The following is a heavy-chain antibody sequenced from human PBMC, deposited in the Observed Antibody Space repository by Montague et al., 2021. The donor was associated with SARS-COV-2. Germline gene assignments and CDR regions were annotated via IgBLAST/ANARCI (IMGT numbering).Heavy chain of an antibody. J-gene: IGHJ3*02. V-gene: IGHV4-4*07. CDR1: GGSISSYY. CDR3: ARGALFYDSSGYYSDAFDI. Sequence: SETLSLTCAVSGGSISSYYWNWIRQSAGKGLEWIGRIYTSGSTNYDPSLKSRVTMSVDTSKNQLSLKLSSVTAADTAVYYCARGALFYDSSGYYSDAFDIWGQGTMVTVSS. D-gene: IGHD3-22*01. CDR2: IYTSGST.